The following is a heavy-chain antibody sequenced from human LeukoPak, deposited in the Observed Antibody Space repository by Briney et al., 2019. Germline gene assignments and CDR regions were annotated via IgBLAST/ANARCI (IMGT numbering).Heavy chain of an antibody. V-gene: IGHV3-48*03. D-gene: IGHD3-16*01. J-gene: IGHJ5*02. CDR3: ARTLIPAVGESKNWLDP. CDR1: GFIFSNHE. CDR2: ISSTGRTI. Sequence: GGSLRLSCAAFGFIFSNHEMNWVRQAPGKGLQWVSYISSTGRTIYYADSVKGRFTISRDNAKNSLYLQMNSLRAEDTAVYYCARTLIPAVGESKNWLDPWGQGTLVTVSS.